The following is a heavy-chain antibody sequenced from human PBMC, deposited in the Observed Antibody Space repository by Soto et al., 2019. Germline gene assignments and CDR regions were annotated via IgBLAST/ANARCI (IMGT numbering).Heavy chain of an antibody. CDR1: GGTFSSYA. D-gene: IGHD5-18*01. J-gene: IGHJ4*02. V-gene: IGHV1-69*13. CDR2: IISIFGTA. CDR3: ARSGYSYGHTTWAVAFDY. Sequence: SVKVSCKASGGTFSSYAISWVRQAPGQGLEWMGGIISIFGTANYAQKFQGRVTITADESTSTAYMELSSLRSEDTAVYYCARSGYSYGHTTWAVAFDYWGQATMVIVYS.